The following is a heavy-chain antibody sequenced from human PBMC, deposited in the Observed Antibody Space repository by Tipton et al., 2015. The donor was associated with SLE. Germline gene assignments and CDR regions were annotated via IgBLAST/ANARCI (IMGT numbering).Heavy chain of an antibody. J-gene: IGHJ4*02. D-gene: IGHD3-10*01. CDR2: TNKEGSQQ. V-gene: IGHV3-7*01. CDR1: GFNFSGYW. Sequence: GSLRLSCAASGFNFSGYWMSWVRQAPGKGLEWVANTNKEGSQQYYLDSVKGRFTISRDNAKNSLYLQMNSLRAEDTAVYYCAKGDMVFDYWGRGTLVTVSS. CDR3: AKGDMVFDY.